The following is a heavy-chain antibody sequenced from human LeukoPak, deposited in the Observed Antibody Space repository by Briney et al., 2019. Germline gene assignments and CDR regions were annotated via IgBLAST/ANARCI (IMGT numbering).Heavy chain of an antibody. Sequence: GGSLRLSCAASGFTFSDYWIHWVRQAPGKGLEWVSYISSSSSTIYYADSVKGRFTISRDNAKNSLYLQMNSLRAEDTAVYYCARVAPYYYYYMDVWGKGTTVTVSS. J-gene: IGHJ6*03. CDR3: ARVAPYYYYYMDV. CDR2: ISSSSSTI. CDR1: GFTFSDYW. V-gene: IGHV3-48*01.